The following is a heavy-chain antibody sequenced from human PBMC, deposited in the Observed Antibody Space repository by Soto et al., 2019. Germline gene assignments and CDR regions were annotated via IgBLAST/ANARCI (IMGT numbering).Heavy chain of an antibody. J-gene: IGHJ4*02. D-gene: IGHD2-15*01. CDR3: AKDRDCSGGSCYYDY. V-gene: IGHV3-23*01. Sequence: GGSLRLSCAASGFTFSNYAMSWVRQAPGKGLEWVSAISGSGGRTYYADSVKGRFTISRDSSKNTLYMQMNSLRAEDTAVYYYAKDRDCSGGSCYYDYWGQGTLVTVSS. CDR1: GFTFSNYA. CDR2: ISGSGGRT.